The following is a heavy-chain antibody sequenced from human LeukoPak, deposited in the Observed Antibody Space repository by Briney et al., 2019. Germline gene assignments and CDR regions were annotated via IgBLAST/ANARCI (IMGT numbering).Heavy chain of an antibody. J-gene: IGHJ5*02. V-gene: IGHV1-8*02. Sequence: ASVKVSCKASGYTFTGYYMHWVRQATGQGLEWMGWMNPNSGNTGYAQKFQGRVTMTRNTSISTAYMELSSLRSEDTAVYYCARGSRITIFGVVTNNWFDPWGQGTLVTVSS. D-gene: IGHD3-3*01. CDR1: GYTFTGYY. CDR2: MNPNSGNT. CDR3: ARGSRITIFGVVTNNWFDP.